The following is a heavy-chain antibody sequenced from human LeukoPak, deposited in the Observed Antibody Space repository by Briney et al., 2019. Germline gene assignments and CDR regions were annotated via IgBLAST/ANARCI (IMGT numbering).Heavy chain of an antibody. V-gene: IGHV3-30*18. D-gene: IGHD6-13*01. CDR1: GFTFSSYG. CDR3: AKAGYSGWYRVDY. CDR2: ISYDGSNK. Sequence: GGSLRLSCAASGFTFSSYGMHWVRQAPGKGLEWVAVISYDGSNKYYADSVKGRFTISRDNSKNTLYLQMNSLRAEDTAVYYCAKAGYSGWYRVDYWGQGTLVTVSS. J-gene: IGHJ4*02.